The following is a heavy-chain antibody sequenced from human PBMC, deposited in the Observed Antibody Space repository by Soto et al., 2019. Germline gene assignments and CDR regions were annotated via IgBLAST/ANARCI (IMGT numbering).Heavy chain of an antibody. D-gene: IGHD6-13*01. CDR1: GYSISSGYY. CDR2: IYHSGST. Sequence: NPSETLSLTCAVSGYSISSGYYWGWIRQPPGKGLEWIGSIYHSGSTYYNPSLKSRVTISVDTSKNQFSLKLSSVTAADTAVYYCARDKYIAAAGTVDYWGQGTLVTVSS. V-gene: IGHV4-38-2*02. J-gene: IGHJ4*02. CDR3: ARDKYIAAAGTVDY.